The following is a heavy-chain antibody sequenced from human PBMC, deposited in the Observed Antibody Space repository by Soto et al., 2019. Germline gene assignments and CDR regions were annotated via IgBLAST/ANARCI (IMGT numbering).Heavy chain of an antibody. CDR1: GGSISSGGYY. D-gene: IGHD1-7*01. Sequence: PSETLSLTGTVSGGSISSGGYYWSWIRQHPGKGLEWIGYIYYSGSTYYNPSLKSRVTISVDTSKNQFSLKLSSVTAADTAVYYCAREGGGSITGTRGARDAFDIWGQGTMVTVSS. CDR3: AREGGGSITGTRGARDAFDI. V-gene: IGHV4-31*03. J-gene: IGHJ3*02. CDR2: IYYSGST.